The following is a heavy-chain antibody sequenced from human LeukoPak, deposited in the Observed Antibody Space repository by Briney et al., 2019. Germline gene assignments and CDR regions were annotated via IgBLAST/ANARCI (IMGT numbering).Heavy chain of an antibody. CDR2: ISSGATTI. Sequence: GGSPRLSCAASGFTFSNYEMNWVRQAPGMGLEWVSYISSGATTIYYADSVRGRFTISRDNAKNSLFLQMSNLRAEDTAVYYCARDARTHYYDSSGNYVDYWGQGTLVTVSS. CDR1: GFTFSNYE. D-gene: IGHD3-22*01. CDR3: ARDARTHYYDSSGNYVDY. J-gene: IGHJ4*02. V-gene: IGHV3-48*03.